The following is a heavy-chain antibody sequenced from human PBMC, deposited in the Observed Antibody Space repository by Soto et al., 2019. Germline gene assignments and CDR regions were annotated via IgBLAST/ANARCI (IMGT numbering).Heavy chain of an antibody. J-gene: IGHJ6*02. D-gene: IGHD3-10*01. Sequence: GGSLRLSCAASGFTVSSNYMSWVRQAPGKGLEWVAVISYDGSNKYYADSVKGRFTISRDNSRNTLYLQMNSLRAEDTAVYYCAREIVGQDYYGSGSYFHYYYGMDVWGQGTKVTVSS. CDR1: GFTVSSNY. CDR2: ISYDGSNK. V-gene: IGHV3-30-3*01. CDR3: AREIVGQDYYGSGSYFHYYYGMDV.